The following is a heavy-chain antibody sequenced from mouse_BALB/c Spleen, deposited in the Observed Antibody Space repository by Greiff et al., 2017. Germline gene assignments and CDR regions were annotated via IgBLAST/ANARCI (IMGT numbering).Heavy chain of an antibody. J-gene: IGHJ4*01. D-gene: IGHD1-1*01. V-gene: IGHV1-5*01. CDR2: IYPGNSDT. Sequence: EVQLMESGTVLARPGASVKMSCKASGYTFTSYWMHWVKQRPGQGLEWIGAIYPGNSDTSYNQKFKGKAKLTAVTSTSTAYMELSSLTNEDSAVYYCTRFITTVDAMDYWGQGTSVTVSS. CDR3: TRFITTVDAMDY. CDR1: GYTFTSYW.